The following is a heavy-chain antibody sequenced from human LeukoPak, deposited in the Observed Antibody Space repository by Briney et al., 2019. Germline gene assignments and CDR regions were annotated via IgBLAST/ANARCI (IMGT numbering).Heavy chain of an antibody. CDR3: ARDPPMACSSTSCYTS. D-gene: IGHD2-2*02. CDR2: ISSSSYI. J-gene: IGHJ4*02. CDR1: GFTFSSYS. V-gene: IGHV3-21*01. Sequence: GGSLRLSCAASGFTFSSYSMNWVRQAPGKGLEWVSSISSSSYIYYADSVKGRFTISRDNAKNSLYLQMNSPRAEDTAVYYCARDPPMACSSTSCYTSRGQGTLVTVSS.